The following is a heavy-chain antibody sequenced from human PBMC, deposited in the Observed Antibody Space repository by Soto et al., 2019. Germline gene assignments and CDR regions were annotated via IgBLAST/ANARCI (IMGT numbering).Heavy chain of an antibody. V-gene: IGHV1-69*12. CDR2: IIRIFGTP. D-gene: IGHD3-10*01. CDR1: GGTFSSYA. CDR3: ARQGSNEYYYYGMDV. Sequence: QVQLVQSGAEVKKPGSSVKVSCKASGGTFSSYAINWVRQAPGQGLEWMGGIIRIFGTPDDAQRFQGRVTITADESTSTAYMELSSLRSEDTAVYYCARQGSNEYYYYGMDVCGQGTTVTVSS. J-gene: IGHJ6*02.